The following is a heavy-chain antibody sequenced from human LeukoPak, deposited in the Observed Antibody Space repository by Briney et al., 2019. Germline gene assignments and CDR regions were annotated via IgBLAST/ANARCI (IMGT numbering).Heavy chain of an antibody. CDR1: GFTFSSYG. CDR2: IWFDGSDK. J-gene: IGHJ4*02. Sequence: PGGSLRLSCAASGFTFSSYGMHWVRQAPGKGLEWVAVIWFDGSDKYYADSVKGRFTISRDNSKNTLYLQMNSLRAEDTAVYYCARGRVTTSPPFDYWGQGTLVTVPS. D-gene: IGHD4-17*01. V-gene: IGHV3-33*01. CDR3: ARGRVTTSPPFDY.